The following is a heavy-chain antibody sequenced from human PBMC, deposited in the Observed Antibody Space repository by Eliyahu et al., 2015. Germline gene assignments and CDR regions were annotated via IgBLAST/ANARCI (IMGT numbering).Heavy chain of an antibody. J-gene: IGHJ3*02. CDR3: ARPIFGVVRNAFDI. CDR1: GXSFXGXY. D-gene: IGHD3-3*01. Sequence: QVQLQQWGAGLLKPSXTLSLTCAVHGXSFXGXYWXWIRQPPGKGLEWIGEINHSGSTNYNPSLKSRVTISVDTSKNQFSLKLSSVTAADTAVYYCARPIFGVVRNAFDIWGQGTMVTVSS. CDR2: INHSGST. V-gene: IGHV4-34*01.